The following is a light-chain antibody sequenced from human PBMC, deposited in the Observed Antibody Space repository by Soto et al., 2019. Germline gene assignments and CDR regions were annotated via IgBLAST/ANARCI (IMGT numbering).Light chain of an antibody. CDR1: SSDVGRYNY. CDR3: SSYTSSTYG. CDR2: EVN. Sequence: QSVVTQPASVSGSPGRTITISCTGTSSDVGRYNYVSWYQKHPGKAPKLMIFEVNNRPSGISNRFSGSKSGNTASLTISGLQAEDEADYFCSSYTSSTYGFGTETKVTV. J-gene: IGLJ1*01. V-gene: IGLV2-14*01.